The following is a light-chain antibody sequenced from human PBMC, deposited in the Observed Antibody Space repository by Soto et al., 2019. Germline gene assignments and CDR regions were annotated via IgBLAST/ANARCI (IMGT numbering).Light chain of an antibody. CDR1: QSVTSDF. CDR2: GAS. J-gene: IGKJ1*01. CDR3: QQYGRSPGT. V-gene: IGKV3-20*01. Sequence: EVVLTQSPGTLSLSPGERATLSCTASQSVTSDFLAWYQQRPGQAPRLLISGASSRATGIPDRFSGSGSKRDFTLTSNGLEPEDVAVYYCQQYGRSPGTFGQGTKVEIK.